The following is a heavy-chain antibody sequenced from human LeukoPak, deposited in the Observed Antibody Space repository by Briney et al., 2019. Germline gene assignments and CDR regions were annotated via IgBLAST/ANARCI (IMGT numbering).Heavy chain of an antibody. CDR1: GFTFSGYY. CDR2: INPNTGGT. J-gene: IGHJ4*01. Sequence: VASVKVSCKASGFTFSGYYMHWVRQAPGQGLEWMGWINPNTGGTHYAQKFQGRVTMTRDTSISTAYMDLTNLRSDDTAVYYCAPSSRDLYSYYFDYWGHGTLVTVSS. CDR3: APSSRDLYSYYFDY. V-gene: IGHV1-2*02. D-gene: IGHD5-24*01.